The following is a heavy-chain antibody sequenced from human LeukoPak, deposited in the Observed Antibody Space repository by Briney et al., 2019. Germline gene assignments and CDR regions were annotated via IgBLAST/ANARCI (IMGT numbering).Heavy chain of an antibody. CDR3: AAMDHFDY. V-gene: IGHV3-7*01. CDR2: IKYDGNEI. Sequence: GGSLRLSCAASGFTFSSSWMAWVRQAPGKGLEWVANIKYDGNEIYYVDSVKGRFTISRDNAKNSLHLEMNSLRADDTAVYYCAAMDHFDYWGQGSLVSVSS. J-gene: IGHJ4*02. D-gene: IGHD5-18*01. CDR1: GFTFSSSW.